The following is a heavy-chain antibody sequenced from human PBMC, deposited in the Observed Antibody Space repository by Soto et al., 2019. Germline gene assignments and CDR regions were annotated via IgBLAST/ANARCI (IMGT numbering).Heavy chain of an antibody. D-gene: IGHD6-13*01. CDR2: LSGRGGST. J-gene: IGHJ4*02. Sequence: EVQLLESGGGLVQPGGSLRLSCAASGFTFSSYAMSCVRQAPGKGLEWVSALSGRGGSTYYADSVKGRFTISRDNSKNTLYLQMNSLRAEDTAVYYCAKVRKYSSSWVDYWGQGTLVTVSS. CDR3: AKVRKYSSSWVDY. CDR1: GFTFSSYA. V-gene: IGHV3-23*01.